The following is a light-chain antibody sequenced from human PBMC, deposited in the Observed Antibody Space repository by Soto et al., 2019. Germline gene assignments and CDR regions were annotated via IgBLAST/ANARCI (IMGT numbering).Light chain of an antibody. J-gene: IGLJ1*01. CDR2: ADT. Sequence: QAVVTQPPSVSGAPGQTVSIPCSGSSSNIGAGYDVHWYQQLPGTAPKLLIFADTKRPSGVPDRFSGSKSGTSASLAITGLQAEDEADYYCQSYDSSLSGLYVFGTGTKVTVL. CDR1: SSNIGAGYD. V-gene: IGLV1-40*01. CDR3: QSYDSSLSGLYV.